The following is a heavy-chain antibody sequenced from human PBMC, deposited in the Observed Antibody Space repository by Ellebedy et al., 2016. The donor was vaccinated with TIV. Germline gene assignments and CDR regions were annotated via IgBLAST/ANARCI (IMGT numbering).Heavy chain of an antibody. CDR2: ISAYNGNT. Sequence: ASVKVSXXASGYTFTSYGISWVRQAPGQGLEWMGWISAYNGNTNYAQKLQGRVTMTTDTSTSTAYMELRSLRSDDTAVYYCARGPSLAIFGVVANDYWGQGTLVTVSS. CDR1: GYTFTSYG. J-gene: IGHJ4*02. D-gene: IGHD3-3*01. V-gene: IGHV1-18*01. CDR3: ARGPSLAIFGVVANDY.